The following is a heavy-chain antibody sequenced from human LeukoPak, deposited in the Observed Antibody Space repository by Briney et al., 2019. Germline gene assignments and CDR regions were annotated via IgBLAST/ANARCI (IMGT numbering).Heavy chain of an antibody. CDR3: ARDRTTMVRGVIVRHDY. CDR1: GFTFSSYS. CDR2: ISSSSSYI. J-gene: IGHJ4*02. V-gene: IGHV3-21*01. D-gene: IGHD3-10*01. Sequence: SGGSLRLSCAASGFTFSSYSMNWVRQAPGKGLEWVSSISSSSSYIYYADSVKGRFTISRDNAKNSLYLQMNSLRAEDTAVYYCARDRTTMVRGVIVRHDYWGQGTLVTVSS.